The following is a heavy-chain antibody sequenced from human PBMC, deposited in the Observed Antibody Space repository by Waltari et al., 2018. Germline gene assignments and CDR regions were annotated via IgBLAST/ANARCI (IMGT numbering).Heavy chain of an antibody. D-gene: IGHD3-22*01. CDR2: IFYDGSLE. CDR1: GFTFSDSS. Sequence: QVQLVESGGGVVQPGRSVRLSCAASGFTFSDSSMHWVRQAPRKGLKWVAVIFYDGSLEDYADSVKGRFTISRDDSKTTVYLQMNSLRVEDTAVYYCARRATYDSSGRHPFDYWGQGTLVTVSS. CDR3: ARRATYDSSGRHPFDY. V-gene: IGHV3-30*04. J-gene: IGHJ4*02.